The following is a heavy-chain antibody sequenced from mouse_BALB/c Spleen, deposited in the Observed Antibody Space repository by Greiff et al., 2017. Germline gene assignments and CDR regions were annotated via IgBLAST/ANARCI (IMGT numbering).Heavy chain of an antibody. D-gene: IGHD1-1*01. V-gene: IGHV14-3*02. CDR3: AREGLDYYGSSSSYWYFDV. CDR2: IDPANGNT. CDR1: GFNIKDTY. Sequence: VQLKQSGAELVKPGASVKLSCTASGFNIKDTYMHWVKQRPEQGLEWIGRIDPANGNTKYDPKFQGKATITADTSSNTAYLQLSSLTSEDTAVYYCAREGLDYYGSSSSYWYFDVWGAGTTVTVSS. J-gene: IGHJ1*01.